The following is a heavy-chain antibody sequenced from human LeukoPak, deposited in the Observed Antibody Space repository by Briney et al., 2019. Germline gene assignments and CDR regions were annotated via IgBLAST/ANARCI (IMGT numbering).Heavy chain of an antibody. CDR2: ISGSGGST. J-gene: IGHJ4*02. Sequence: GGSLRLSCAASGFTFSSYAMSWVRQAPGKGQEWVSAISGSGGSTYYADSVKGRFTISRDNSKNTLYLQMNSLRAEDTAVYYCAKRSIAARGYYFDYWGQGTLVTVSS. V-gene: IGHV3-23*01. CDR1: GFTFSSYA. CDR3: AKRSIAARGYYFDY. D-gene: IGHD6-6*01.